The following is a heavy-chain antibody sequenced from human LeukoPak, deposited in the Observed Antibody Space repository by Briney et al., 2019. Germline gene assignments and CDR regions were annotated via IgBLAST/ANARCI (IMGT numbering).Heavy chain of an antibody. Sequence: SETLSLTCAVYGGSFSGYYWSWIRQPPGRGLEWIGEINHSGSTNYNPSLKSRVTISVDTSKNQFSLKLSSVTAADTAVYYCARSLDTAMVAAFDIWGQGTMVTVSS. CDR2: INHSGST. J-gene: IGHJ3*02. D-gene: IGHD5-18*01. CDR3: ARSLDTAMVAAFDI. V-gene: IGHV4-34*01. CDR1: GGSFSGYY.